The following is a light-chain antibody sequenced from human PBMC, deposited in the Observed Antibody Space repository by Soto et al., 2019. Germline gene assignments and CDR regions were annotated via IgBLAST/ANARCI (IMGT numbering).Light chain of an antibody. Sequence: QSVLTQSYSASASLGSSVKLTCTLSSGHSSYIIAWHQQQPGKAPRYLMKLEGSGSYNKGSGVPDRFSGSSSGADRYLTISNLQFEDEADYYCETWDSNTHTVFGGGTLLTVL. CDR1: SGHSSYI. V-gene: IGLV4-60*02. J-gene: IGLJ3*02. CDR2: LEGSGSY. CDR3: ETWDSNTHTV.